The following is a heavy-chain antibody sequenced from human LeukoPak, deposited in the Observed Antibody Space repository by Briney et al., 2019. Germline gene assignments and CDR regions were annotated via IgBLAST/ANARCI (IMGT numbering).Heavy chain of an antibody. J-gene: IGHJ6*02. CDR3: ARDPFLEWLFSGRGAYYYYGMDV. D-gene: IGHD3-3*01. CDR1: GYTFSSYA. V-gene: IGHV1-69*13. Sequence: SVKVSCKASGYTFSSYAISWVRQAPGQGLEWMGGIIPIFGTANYAQKFQGRVTITADESTSTAYMELSSLRSEDTAVYYCARDPFLEWLFSGRGAYYYYGMDVWGQGTTVTVSS. CDR2: IIPIFGTA.